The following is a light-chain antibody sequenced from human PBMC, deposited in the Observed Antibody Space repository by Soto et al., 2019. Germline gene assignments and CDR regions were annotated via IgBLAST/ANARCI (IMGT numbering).Light chain of an antibody. CDR2: GAS. J-gene: IGKJ2*01. V-gene: IGKV3-15*01. CDR1: QSVSTN. Sequence: EIVMTQSPATLSVSPGERATLSCRASQSVSTNLAWYQQKAGQAPRLLIYGASTRATSIPSRFSGGGSGTEFTFTITSLQPEDVATYYRQQYDCLLYTFCQGT. CDR3: QQYDCLLYT.